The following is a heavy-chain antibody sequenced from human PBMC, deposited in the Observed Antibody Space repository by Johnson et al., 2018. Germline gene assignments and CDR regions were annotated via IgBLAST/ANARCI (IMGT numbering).Heavy chain of an antibody. CDR2: IYYSGST. Sequence: QVQLQESGPGLVKPSETLSLSCTVSGGSISSRSYYWGWIRQSPGKGLEWIGSIYYSGSTYQNPSLKSRVTISVDTSKNQFPLKLNSVTAAETAVDYCAGETYDFWVGSYTYYGMEVWGQGTTVTVSS. CDR1: GGSISSRSYY. D-gene: IGHD3-3*01. CDR3: AGETYDFWVGSYTYYGMEV. J-gene: IGHJ6*02. V-gene: IGHV4-39*02.